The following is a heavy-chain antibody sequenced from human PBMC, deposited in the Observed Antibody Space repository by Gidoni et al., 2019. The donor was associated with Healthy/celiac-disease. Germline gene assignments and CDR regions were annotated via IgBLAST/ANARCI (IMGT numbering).Heavy chain of an antibody. J-gene: IGHJ6*02. CDR3: ARDEDYYDSSYGMDV. D-gene: IGHD3-22*01. CDR2: ISYDGSNK. V-gene: IGHV3-30-3*01. Sequence: QVQMVESGGGVVQPGRSLRLSCAASGFTSSSYAMHWIRQAPGKGLEWVAFISYDGSNKYYADSVKGRFTISRDNSKNTLYLQMNSLRAEDTAVYYCARDEDYYDSSYGMDVWGQGTTVTVSS. CDR1: GFTSSSYA.